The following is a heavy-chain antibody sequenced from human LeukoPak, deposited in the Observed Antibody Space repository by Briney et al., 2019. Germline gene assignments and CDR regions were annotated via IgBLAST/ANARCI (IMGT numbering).Heavy chain of an antibody. CDR2: INHSGST. V-gene: IGHV4-34*01. D-gene: IGHD3-3*01. Sequence: SETLSLTCAVYGGSFGGYYWSWIRQPPGKGLEWIGEINHSGSTNYNPSLKSRVTISVDTSKNQFSLKLSSVTAADTAVYYCARSISLRVWSGYSNWFDPWGQGTLVTVSS. CDR3: ARSISLRVWSGYSNWFDP. J-gene: IGHJ5*02. CDR1: GGSFGGYY.